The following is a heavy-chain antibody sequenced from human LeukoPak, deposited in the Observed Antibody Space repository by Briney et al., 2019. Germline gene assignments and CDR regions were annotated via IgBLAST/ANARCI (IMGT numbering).Heavy chain of an antibody. V-gene: IGHV5-51*01. Sequence: GESLKISCKGSGYSFTSYWIGWVRQMPGKGLEWMGIIYPGDSDTRYSPSFQGQVTISADKSISTAYLQWSSLKASDTAKYYCARPTGYCSGGTCYPDAFDIWGQGTMVIVSS. CDR1: GYSFTSYW. CDR3: ARPTGYCSGGTCYPDAFDI. J-gene: IGHJ3*02. CDR2: IYPGDSDT. D-gene: IGHD2-15*01.